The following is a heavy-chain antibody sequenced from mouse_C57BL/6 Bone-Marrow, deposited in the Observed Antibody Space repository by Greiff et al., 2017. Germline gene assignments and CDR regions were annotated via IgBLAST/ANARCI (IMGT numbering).Heavy chain of an antibody. CDR2: INPGSGGT. D-gene: IGHD1-1*01. CDR3: AREETVVATGYFDV. CDR1: GYAFTNYL. V-gene: IGHV1-54*01. Sequence: VQLQQSGAELVRPGTSVKVSCKASGYAFTNYLIEWVKQRPGQGLEWIGVINPGSGGTNYNEKFKGKATLTADKSSSTAYMQLSSLTSEDSAVYFCAREETVVATGYFDVWGTGTTVTVSS. J-gene: IGHJ1*03.